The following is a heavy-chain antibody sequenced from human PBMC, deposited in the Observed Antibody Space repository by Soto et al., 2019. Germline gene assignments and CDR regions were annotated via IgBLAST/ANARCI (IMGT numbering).Heavy chain of an antibody. CDR1: GFTFSSYA. J-gene: IGHJ3*02. Sequence: QVQLVESGGGVVQPGRSLRLSCAASGFTFSSYAMHWVRQAPGKGLEWVAVISYDGSNKYYADSVKGRFTISRDNSNNTLYLQMNSLRAEDTAVYYCASGDYYDFDIWGQGTMVTVSS. D-gene: IGHD4-17*01. CDR3: ASGDYYDFDI. V-gene: IGHV3-30-3*01. CDR2: ISYDGSNK.